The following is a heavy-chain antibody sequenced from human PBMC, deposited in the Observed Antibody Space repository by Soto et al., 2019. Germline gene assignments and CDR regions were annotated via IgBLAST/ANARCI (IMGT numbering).Heavy chain of an antibody. Sequence: QVMLVQSGAEVRKPGASVKVSCQASGDTFSKYDIHWVRLATGHGLEWMGGMNPRSGNTGYAQKFRGRVIMTPNTAITTAYMELSSLKYEDSAIYYCTRARGAETFDFWGQGSRVTVSS. CDR3: TRARGAETFDF. J-gene: IGHJ5*01. CDR2: MNPRSGNT. V-gene: IGHV1-8*01. CDR1: GDTFSKYD. D-gene: IGHD2-15*01.